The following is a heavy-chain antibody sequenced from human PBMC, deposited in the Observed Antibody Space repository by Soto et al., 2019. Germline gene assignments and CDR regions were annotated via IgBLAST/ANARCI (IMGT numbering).Heavy chain of an antibody. CDR3: ARAWGGWDDY. D-gene: IGHD3-16*01. Sequence: QVQLQESGPGLVKPSETLSLTCTVSGGSISSYYWSWIRQPPGKGLEWIGYIYYSGSTNYNPSLKSRVTISVDTSKNQFSLKLSSVRAADTAVYCCARAWGGWDDYGGQGTLVTVSS. CDR1: GGSISSYY. J-gene: IGHJ4*02. CDR2: IYYSGST. V-gene: IGHV4-59*01.